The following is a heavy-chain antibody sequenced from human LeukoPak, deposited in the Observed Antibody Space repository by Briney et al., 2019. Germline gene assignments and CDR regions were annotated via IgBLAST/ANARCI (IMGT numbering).Heavy chain of an antibody. D-gene: IGHD6-13*01. V-gene: IGHV1-46*01. CDR1: GYTFTSYY. J-gene: IGHJ4*02. CDR3: ARDQLVMATAGIDY. Sequence: ASVTVSFKASGYTFTSYYMHWVRQAPGQGLEWMGIINPSGGSTSYAQKFQGRVTMTRDMSTSTVYMELSSLRSEDTAVYYCARDQLVMATAGIDYWGQGTLVTVSS. CDR2: INPSGGST.